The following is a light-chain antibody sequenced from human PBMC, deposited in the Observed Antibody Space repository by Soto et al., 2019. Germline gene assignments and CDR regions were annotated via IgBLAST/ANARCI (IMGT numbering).Light chain of an antibody. Sequence: QAVVTQEPSLTVSPGGTVTLTCASSAGAVTSAYYTNWLQQKPGQAPRALIYSTSEKHSWTPARFSGSLLGGKAALTLSAARPEDEADCYCLLYYGGAQVLFGGGTQLTVL. CDR3: LLYYGGAQVL. CDR2: STS. J-gene: IGLJ2*01. CDR1: AGAVTSAYY. V-gene: IGLV7-43*01.